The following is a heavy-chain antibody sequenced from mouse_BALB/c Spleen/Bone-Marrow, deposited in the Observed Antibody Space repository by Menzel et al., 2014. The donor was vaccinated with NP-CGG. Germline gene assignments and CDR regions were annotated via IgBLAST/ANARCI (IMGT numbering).Heavy chain of an antibody. CDR2: IRLKSNNYAT. CDR3: TSMRRRGFAY. Sequence: EVQLVESGGGLVQPGGSMKLSCVASGFTFSNYWMNWVRQSPEKGLEWVAEIRLKSNNYATHYAESVKGRFTISRDGSKSSVYLQMNNLRAEDTGIYYCTSMRRRGFAYWGQGTLVTVSA. J-gene: IGHJ3*01. CDR1: GFTFSNYW. D-gene: IGHD2-3*01. V-gene: IGHV6-6*02.